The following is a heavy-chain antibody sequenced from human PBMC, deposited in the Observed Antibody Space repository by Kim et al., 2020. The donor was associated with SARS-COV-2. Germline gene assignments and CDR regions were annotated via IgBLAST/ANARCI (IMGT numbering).Heavy chain of an antibody. CDR2: ISSSSTYI. CDR1: GFTFSYYS. Sequence: EGSLRLSCAASGFTFSYYSLNWVRQAPGKGLEWVSSISSSSTYIQYADSVRGRFTISRDNAKNSLYLQLNSLRREDTAVYFCASLFYTFGESHYQYGMDVWGQGTTVTVSS. J-gene: IGHJ6*02. CDR3: ASLFYTFGESHYQYGMDV. D-gene: IGHD2-2*02. V-gene: IGHV3-21*01.